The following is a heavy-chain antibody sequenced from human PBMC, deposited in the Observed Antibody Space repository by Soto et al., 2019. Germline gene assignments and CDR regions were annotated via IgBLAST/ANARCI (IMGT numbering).Heavy chain of an antibody. D-gene: IGHD6-13*01. CDR3: ARKPYSSSWSDY. V-gene: IGHV3-48*01. J-gene: IGHJ4*02. Sequence: GGSLRLSCAASGFIFRNYGMNWVRQAPGKRLEWVSYIGIGSSTKYYADSVKGRFTISRDNAKNSLYLQMNSLRAEDTAVYYCARKPYSSSWSDYWGQGTLVTVSS. CDR2: IGIGSSTK. CDR1: GFIFRNYG.